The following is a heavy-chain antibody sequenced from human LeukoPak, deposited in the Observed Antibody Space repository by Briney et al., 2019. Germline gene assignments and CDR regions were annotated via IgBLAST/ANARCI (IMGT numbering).Heavy chain of an antibody. CDR2: ISWNSGSI. CDR3: AKDMGIYTAFDY. Sequence: PGRSLRLSCAASGFTFDDYAMPWVRQAPGKGLEWVSGISWNSGSIGYADSVKGRFTISRDNAKNSLYLQMNSLRAEDTALYYCAKDMGIYTAFDYWGQGTLVTVSS. CDR1: GFTFDDYA. D-gene: IGHD3-3*02. V-gene: IGHV3-9*01. J-gene: IGHJ4*02.